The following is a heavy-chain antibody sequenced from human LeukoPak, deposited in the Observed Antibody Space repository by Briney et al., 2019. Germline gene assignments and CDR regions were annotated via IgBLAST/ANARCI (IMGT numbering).Heavy chain of an antibody. CDR2: IYYSGST. Sequence: PSETLSLTCTVSGGSISSGDYYWSWIRQPPGTGLEWIGYIYYSGSTYYNPSLKSRVTISVDTSKNQFSLKLSSVTAADTAVYYCAREVPATATSNWFDPWGQGTLVTVSS. CDR1: GGSISSGDYY. CDR3: AREVPATATSNWFDP. J-gene: IGHJ5*02. V-gene: IGHV4-30-4*01. D-gene: IGHD2-15*01.